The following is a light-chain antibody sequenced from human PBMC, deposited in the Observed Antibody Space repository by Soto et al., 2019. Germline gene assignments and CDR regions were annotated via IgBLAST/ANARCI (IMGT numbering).Light chain of an antibody. CDR3: AAWDDSLSGWV. V-gene: IGLV1-47*01. J-gene: IGLJ3*02. CDR2: RND. Sequence: QSVLTPPPSASGTPGQRVTISCSGTSSNIGYNYVYWYQQLPGTAPKLLIYRNDQRPSGVPDRFSGSKSGTSASLAISGLRSEDEADYYCAAWDDSLSGWVFGGGTKLTVL. CDR1: SSNIGYNY.